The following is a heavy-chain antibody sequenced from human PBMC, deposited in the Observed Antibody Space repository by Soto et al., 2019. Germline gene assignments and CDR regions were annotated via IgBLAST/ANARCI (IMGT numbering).Heavy chain of an antibody. CDR1: GYSFTCYW. D-gene: IGHD1-26*01. CDR3: ARGPSIVGAPDAFDI. Sequence: GESLKISCKGSGYSFTCYWIGWVRQMPGKGLEWMGIIYPGDSDTRYSPSFQGQVTISADKSISTAYLQWSSLKASDTAMYYCARGPSIVGAPDAFDIWGQGTMVTV. J-gene: IGHJ3*02. CDR2: IYPGDSDT. V-gene: IGHV5-51*01.